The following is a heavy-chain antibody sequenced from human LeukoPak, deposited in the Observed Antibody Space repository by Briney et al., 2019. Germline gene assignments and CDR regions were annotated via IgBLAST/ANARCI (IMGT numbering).Heavy chain of an antibody. CDR3: ARDRVAAAGRYFDY. J-gene: IGHJ4*02. Sequence: SETLSLTCTVSGGSISSGTYYWSWIRQPAGKGLEWIGRIYTSGSTNYNPSLKSRVTISVDTSKNQFSLKLSSVTAADTAVYYCARDRVAAAGRYFDYWGQGTLVTVSS. CDR1: GGSISSGTYY. V-gene: IGHV4-61*02. D-gene: IGHD6-13*01. CDR2: IYTSGST.